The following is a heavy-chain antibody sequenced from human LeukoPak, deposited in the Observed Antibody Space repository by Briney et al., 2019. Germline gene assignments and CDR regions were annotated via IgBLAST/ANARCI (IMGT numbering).Heavy chain of an antibody. V-gene: IGHV4-30-4*01. CDR3: ARGPPPYMVRE. CDR2: IYYSGST. D-gene: IGHD4-23*01. Sequence: KASETLSLTCTVSGGSISSGDYCWSWIRQPPGKGLEWIGYIYYSGSTYYNPSLKSRVIISVDTSKKQFSLKLSSVSAADTAVYYCARGPPPYMVREWGRGTLVTVSS. J-gene: IGHJ4*02. CDR1: GGSISSGDYC.